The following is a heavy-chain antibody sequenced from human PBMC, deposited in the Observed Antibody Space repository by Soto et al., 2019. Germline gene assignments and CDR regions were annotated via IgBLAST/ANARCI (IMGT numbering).Heavy chain of an antibody. J-gene: IGHJ5*02. Sequence: ASVKVSCKASGYTFTSYAMHWVRQAPGQRLEWMGWINAGNGNTKYSQNFQGRVTITRDTSASTAYMELSSLRSEDTAVYYCARTYYYDSSGYYNWFAPWGQGTLVTVSS. D-gene: IGHD3-22*01. CDR3: ARTYYYDSSGYYNWFAP. CDR2: INAGNGNT. V-gene: IGHV1-3*01. CDR1: GYTFTSYA.